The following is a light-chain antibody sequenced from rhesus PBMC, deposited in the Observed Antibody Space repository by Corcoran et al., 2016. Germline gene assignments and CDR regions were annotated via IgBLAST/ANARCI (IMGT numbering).Light chain of an antibody. CDR3: QQYSSRPFT. Sequence: DIQMTQSPSSLSASVGDTVTITCRASQGISSWLAWYQQKPGKAPKLLIYEASSLQSGDPSRFSGSGSGTDFTLTISSLQSEDFATYYCQQYSSRPFTFGPGTKLDIK. J-gene: IGKJ3*01. CDR1: QGISSW. V-gene: IGKV1-22*01. CDR2: EAS.